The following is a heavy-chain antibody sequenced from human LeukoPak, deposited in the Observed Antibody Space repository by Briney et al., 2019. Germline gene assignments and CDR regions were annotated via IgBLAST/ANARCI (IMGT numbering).Heavy chain of an antibody. CDR1: GFTFSRHG. Sequence: TGGSLRLSCAPSGFTFSRHGMHWVRQAPGKGLEWVAIISNDGSRKYYADSVKGRFAISRDNSKSTLFLQMNSLRAEDTAIYYCARDKLEPGYSMDVWGQGTTVTVSS. D-gene: IGHD1-1*01. J-gene: IGHJ6*02. V-gene: IGHV3-30*03. CDR3: ARDKLEPGYSMDV. CDR2: ISNDGSRK.